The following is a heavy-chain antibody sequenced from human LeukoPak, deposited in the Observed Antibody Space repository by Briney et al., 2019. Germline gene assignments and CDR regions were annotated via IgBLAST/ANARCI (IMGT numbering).Heavy chain of an antibody. Sequence: GASVKVSCKASGYTFTIYYMHWVRQAPGQGLEWMGIINPSGGSTSYAQKFQGRVTMTRDTSTSTVYMELSSLRSEDTAVYYCAREPSITMIVEDAFDIWGQGTMVTVSS. V-gene: IGHV1-46*01. CDR3: AREPSITMIVEDAFDI. J-gene: IGHJ3*02. CDR2: INPSGGST. D-gene: IGHD3-22*01. CDR1: GYTFTIYY.